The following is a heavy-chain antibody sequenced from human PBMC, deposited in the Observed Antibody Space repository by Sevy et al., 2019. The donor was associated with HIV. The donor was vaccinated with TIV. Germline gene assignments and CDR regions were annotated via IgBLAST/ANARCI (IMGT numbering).Heavy chain of an antibody. CDR3: ATQAGIAAAGRVFDY. V-gene: IGHV3-72*01. CDR2: IRNKADSYNT. J-gene: IGHJ4*02. CDR1: GFTFSDHY. D-gene: IGHD6-13*01. Sequence: GGSLRLSCAASGFTFSDHYMEWVRQAPGKGLEWVGRIRNKADSYNTEYAASVKGRFTISRDDSKNSLYLLMNSLKTEDTAVYYCATQAGIAAAGRVFDYWGQGTLVTVSS.